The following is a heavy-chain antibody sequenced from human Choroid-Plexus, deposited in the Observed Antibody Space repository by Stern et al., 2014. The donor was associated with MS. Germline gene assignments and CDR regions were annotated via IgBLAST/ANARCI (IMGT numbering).Heavy chain of an antibody. Sequence: MQLVESGGGVVQPGRPLRLSCVASGFTFGSCAMHWVRQAPGKGLEWVAGVSYDGSNKYYADSVKGRFTISRDNSQNTLYRQMSSLRPEDTAVYYCAKDRQYLTYFFDHWGQGSLVTVSS. D-gene: IGHD2/OR15-2a*01. CDR3: AKDRQYLTYFFDH. V-gene: IGHV3-30*18. CDR1: GFTFGSCA. J-gene: IGHJ5*02. CDR2: VSYDGSNK.